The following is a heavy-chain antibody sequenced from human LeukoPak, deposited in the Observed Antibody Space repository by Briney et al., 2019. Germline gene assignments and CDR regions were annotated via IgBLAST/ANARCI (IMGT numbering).Heavy chain of an antibody. Sequence: GASVKVSCKASGYTFTSYGISWVRQAPGQRLEWMGWINAGNGNTKYSQKFQGRVAITRDTSASTAYMELSSLRSEDTAVYYCARSELATLIHRFDPWGQGTLVTVSS. CDR1: GYTFTSYG. V-gene: IGHV1-3*01. CDR2: INAGNGNT. J-gene: IGHJ5*02. D-gene: IGHD5-24*01. CDR3: ARSELATLIHRFDP.